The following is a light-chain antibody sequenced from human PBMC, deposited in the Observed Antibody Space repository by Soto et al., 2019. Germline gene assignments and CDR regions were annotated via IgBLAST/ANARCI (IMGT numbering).Light chain of an antibody. CDR2: EDS. CDR1: NSDVGSYNL. V-gene: IGLV2-23*01. J-gene: IGLJ1*01. Sequence: QSVLTPPASLFGSPGQSHTISCPGNNSDVGSYNLVSWYQQHPGKAPKLIIYEDSKRPSGVSNRFSGSKSGNTASLTISGLQAEHEADYYCCSYAGSGTYVFGTGTKVTV. CDR3: CSYAGSGTYV.